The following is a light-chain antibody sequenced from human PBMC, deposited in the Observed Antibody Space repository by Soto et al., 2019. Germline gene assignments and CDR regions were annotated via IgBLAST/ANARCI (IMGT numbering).Light chain of an antibody. Sequence: DIKITHSLSSLSASVCDRVTITCRASQRISTYLNWYQQKPGNAPKLLIYDASRLQSGVPSRFSGSGPGTDFTLTISRLEPEDFAVYYCQQYGSSQTFGQGTKV. CDR1: QRISTY. J-gene: IGKJ1*01. CDR3: QQYGSSQT. CDR2: DAS. V-gene: IGKV1-39*01.